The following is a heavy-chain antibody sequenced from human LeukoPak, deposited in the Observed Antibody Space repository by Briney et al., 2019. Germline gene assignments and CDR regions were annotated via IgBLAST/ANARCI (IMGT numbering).Heavy chain of an antibody. CDR1: GFIFSTHG. J-gene: IGHJ6*02. Sequence: GGSLRLSCVVSGFIFSTHGMHWVRQVPGKGLEWVAVISYDGSNKYYADSVKGRFTISRDNSKNTLYLQMNSLRAEDTAVYYCARDPHPSVGMDVWGQGTTVTVSS. CDR3: ARDPHPSVGMDV. V-gene: IGHV3-30*03. CDR2: ISYDGSNK.